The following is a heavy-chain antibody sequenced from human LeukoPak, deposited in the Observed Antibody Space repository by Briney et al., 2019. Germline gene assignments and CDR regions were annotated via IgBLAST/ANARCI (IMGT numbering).Heavy chain of an antibody. J-gene: IGHJ4*02. Sequence: SETLSLTCAVYGGSFSDYYWSWIRQPPGKGLEWIGEINQSGGTNYNPSLKSRVTISVDTSKNQFSLKLDSVTAADTAVYYCVAEEYGTGSYYKSAFWGKGALVTVSS. CDR2: INQSGGT. CDR1: GGSFSDYY. D-gene: IGHD3-10*01. CDR3: VAEEYGTGSYYKSAF. V-gene: IGHV4-34*01.